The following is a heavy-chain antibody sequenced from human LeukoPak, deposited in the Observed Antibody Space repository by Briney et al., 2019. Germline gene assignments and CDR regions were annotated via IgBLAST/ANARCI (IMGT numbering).Heavy chain of an antibody. CDR3: AKTDLPYYYGSGST. V-gene: IGHV4-59*07. CDR2: IYHSGST. CDR1: GGSIANYY. D-gene: IGHD3-10*01. J-gene: IGHJ4*02. Sequence: SDTLSLTCTVSGGSIANYYWSWIRRPPGKELEWIGYIYHSGSTNYNPSLKSRVTISVDTSKNQFSLKLSSVSAADTAVYYCAKTDLPYYYGSGSTWGQGTLVTVSS.